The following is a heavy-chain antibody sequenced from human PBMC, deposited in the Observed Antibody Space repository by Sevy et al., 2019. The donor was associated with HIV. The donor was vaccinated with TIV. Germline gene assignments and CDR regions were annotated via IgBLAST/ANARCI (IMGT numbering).Heavy chain of an antibody. D-gene: IGHD3-22*01. CDR3: ATGGGYYDSSGYGAFDI. CDR1: GYTLTELS. Sequence: ASVKVSCKVSGYTLTELSMHWVRQAPGKGLEWMGGFDPEDGETIYAQKFQDRVTMTEDTSTDTAYMELSSLRSEDTAVYYCATGGGYYDSSGYGAFDIWGQGTMVTVSS. J-gene: IGHJ3*02. V-gene: IGHV1-24*01. CDR2: FDPEDGET.